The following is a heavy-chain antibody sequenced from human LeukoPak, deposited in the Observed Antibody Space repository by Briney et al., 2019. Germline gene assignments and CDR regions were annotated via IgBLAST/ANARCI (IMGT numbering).Heavy chain of an antibody. D-gene: IGHD1-26*01. CDR1: GFTFSSYS. CDR3: ARDRGGSYSAIDY. CDR2: ISSSSSTI. V-gene: IGHV3-48*04. J-gene: IGHJ4*02. Sequence: GGSLRLSSAASGFTFSSYSMNWVRQAPGKGLEWVSFISSSSSTIYYADSVKGRFTISRDNAKNSLYLQMNSLRAEDTAVYYCARDRGGSYSAIDYWGQGTLVTVSS.